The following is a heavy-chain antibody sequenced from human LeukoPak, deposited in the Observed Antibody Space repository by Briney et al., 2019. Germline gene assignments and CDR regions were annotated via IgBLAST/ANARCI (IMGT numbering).Heavy chain of an antibody. Sequence: PGGSLRLSCAASGFTFSSYSMNWVRQAPGKGLEWVSYISSSSSTIYYADSVKGRFTISRDNAKNSLYLQMNSLRAEDTAVYYCARDKDVGATLLDYWGQGTLVTASS. CDR2: ISSSSSTI. CDR1: GFTFSSYS. D-gene: IGHD1-26*01. J-gene: IGHJ4*02. CDR3: ARDKDVGATLLDY. V-gene: IGHV3-48*01.